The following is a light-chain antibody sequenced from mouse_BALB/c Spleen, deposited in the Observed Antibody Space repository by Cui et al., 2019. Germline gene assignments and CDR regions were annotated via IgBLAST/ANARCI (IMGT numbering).Light chain of an antibody. CDR3: QHFWGTPWT. Sequence: DIQMTQSPASLSVSVGKTVTITCRASENIYSNLAWYQQKQGKSPQLLVYAATNLADGVPSRFSGSGSGTQYSLKINSLQSEDFGSYYCQHFWGTPWTFGGGTKLEIK. V-gene: IGKV12-46*01. CDR2: AAT. J-gene: IGKJ1*01. CDR1: ENIYSN.